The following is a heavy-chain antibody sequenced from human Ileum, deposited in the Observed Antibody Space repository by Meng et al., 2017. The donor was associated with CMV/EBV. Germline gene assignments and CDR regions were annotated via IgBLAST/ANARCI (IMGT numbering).Heavy chain of an antibody. CDR2: INPGDGST. J-gene: IGHJ4*02. V-gene: IGHV1-46*01. CDR3: ARGPSRTDFDY. Sequence: GPLGQAGAGAKKPGASVHLSCHATGYTFTGYYIHWVRQAPGEGLEWMGIINPGDGSTNYAQKFQGRVTMTRDTSTTTVHMELSSLRSEDTAVYYCARGPSRTDFDYWGQGTLVTVSS. CDR1: GYTFTGYY. D-gene: IGHD1-14*01.